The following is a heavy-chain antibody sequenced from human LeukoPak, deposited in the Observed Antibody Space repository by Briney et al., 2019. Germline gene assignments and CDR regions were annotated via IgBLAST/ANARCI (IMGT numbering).Heavy chain of an antibody. CDR2: IYSGGST. D-gene: IGHD6-13*01. CDR3: ATSQGSWPDYFDY. V-gene: IGHV3-66*01. Sequence: GGSLRLSCAASGFTVSSNYMSWVRQAPGKGLEWVSVIYSGGSTYYADSVKGRFTISRDNSKNTLYLQMNSLRAEDTAVYYCATSQGSWPDYFDYWGQGTLVTVSS. CDR1: GFTVSSNY. J-gene: IGHJ4*02.